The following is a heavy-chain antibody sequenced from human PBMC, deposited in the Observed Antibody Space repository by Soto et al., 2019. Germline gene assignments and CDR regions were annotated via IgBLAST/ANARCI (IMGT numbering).Heavy chain of an antibody. CDR2: ISRSGIYL. V-gene: IGHV3-21*01. CDR1: GFTFSDYT. Sequence: EVQLVESGGGLVKPGGALRLSCAASGFTFSDYTMNWVRQAPGKGLEWVSSISRSGIYLYNVDSVKGRFTISRDNAENSLCLQLISLRDEDTAVYYCARDRSGAYSLDSWGQGTLVTVSS. D-gene: IGHD4-17*01. J-gene: IGHJ4*02. CDR3: ARDRSGAYSLDS.